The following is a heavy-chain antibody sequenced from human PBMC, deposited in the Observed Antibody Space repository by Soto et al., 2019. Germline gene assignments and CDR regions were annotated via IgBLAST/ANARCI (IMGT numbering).Heavy chain of an antibody. J-gene: IGHJ5*02. D-gene: IGHD3-10*01. CDR1: GYIFTSYY. CDR2: INPSGGSA. Sequence: ASVKVSCKTSGYIFTSYYIHWVRQAPGQGLEWMGIINPSGGSASYAQKFQGRVTMTRDTSTSTIHMELSSLNSEDTAVYYCARGVVAGRDNWFDPWGQGALVTVSS. CDR3: ARGVVAGRDNWFDP. V-gene: IGHV1-46*03.